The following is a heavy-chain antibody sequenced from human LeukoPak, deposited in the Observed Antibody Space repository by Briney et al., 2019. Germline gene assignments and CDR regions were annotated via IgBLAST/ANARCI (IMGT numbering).Heavy chain of an antibody. V-gene: IGHV3-23*01. CDR3: AKEHSGNYYLGADF. D-gene: IGHD3-22*01. CDR1: GFRFSSYA. Sequence: GGSLRLSCAASGFRFSSYAMGWVRQVPGKELECIAVITGSTGATYHADSVKGRFAISRDNSKNTLYLQMNSLRAEDSAVYYCAKEHSGNYYLGADFWGQGTLVTVSS. CDR2: ITGSTGAT. J-gene: IGHJ4*02.